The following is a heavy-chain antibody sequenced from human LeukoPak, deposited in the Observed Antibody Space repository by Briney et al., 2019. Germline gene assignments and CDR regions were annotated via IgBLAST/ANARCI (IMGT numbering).Heavy chain of an antibody. CDR1: GFTFKNNA. CDR2: INGGGDDT. Sequence: GGSLRLSCAASGFTFKNNAMTWVRQAPGKGMEWVSAINGGGDDTEYADSVKGRLTISRANSKNRLYLQMNSLRPEDTAVYYCARCTASCYANAFDVWGQGTLLTVSS. V-gene: IGHV3-23*01. D-gene: IGHD2-2*01. CDR3: ARCTASCYANAFDV. J-gene: IGHJ3*01.